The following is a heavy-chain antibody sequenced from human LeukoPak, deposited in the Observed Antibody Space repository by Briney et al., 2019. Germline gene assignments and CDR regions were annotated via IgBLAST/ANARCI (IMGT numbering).Heavy chain of an antibody. D-gene: IGHD6-13*01. CDR2: ISYDGSNK. V-gene: IGHV3-30*18. CDR3: AKDRYSSSWSPYFDY. J-gene: IGHJ4*02. CDR1: GFXFSSYG. Sequence: PGRSLRLSCAASGFXFSSYGMHWVRQAPGKGLEWVAVISYDGSNKYYADSVKGRFTISRDNSKNTLYLQMNSLRAEDTAVYYCAKDRYSSSWSPYFDYWGQGTLVTVSS.